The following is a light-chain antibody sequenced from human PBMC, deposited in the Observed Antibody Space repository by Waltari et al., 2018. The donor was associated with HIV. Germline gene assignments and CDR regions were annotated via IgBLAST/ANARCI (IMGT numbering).Light chain of an antibody. V-gene: IGKV1-5*03. CDR3: QQYNTYSWT. Sequence: DIQMTQSPSTLSASVGDRVTITCRASQSISSWLAWYQQKPGKVPKLLIYKASTLQSGVPSRFSGSGSGTEFTLSISSLQPGDFATYYCQQYNTYSWTFGQGTKVEIK. J-gene: IGKJ1*01. CDR1: QSISSW. CDR2: KAS.